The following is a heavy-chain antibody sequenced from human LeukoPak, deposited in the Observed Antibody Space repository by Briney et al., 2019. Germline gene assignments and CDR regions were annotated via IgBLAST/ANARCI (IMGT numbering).Heavy chain of an antibody. CDR2: IRYSGTT. J-gene: IGHJ4*02. Sequence: SETLSLTCTVSGASITSISDYWGWFRQPPGKGLEWIGSIRYSGTTYHSPSLRSRLTMSIDTSKNQFSLKLSSVTAADTAVYHCARHYYGSDVWGYYFDNWGQGTLVAVSS. CDR3: ARHYYGSDVWGYYFDN. CDR1: GASITSISDY. V-gene: IGHV4-39*01. D-gene: IGHD3-22*01.